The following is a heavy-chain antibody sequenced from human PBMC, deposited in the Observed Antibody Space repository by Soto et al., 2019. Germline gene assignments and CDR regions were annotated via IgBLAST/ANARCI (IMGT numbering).Heavy chain of an antibody. J-gene: IGHJ3*02. Sequence: EVQMLESGGGLVQPGGSLRLSCAASGFTFSTYAMSWVRQAPGKGLEGVATIRGSGGNTHYADSVKGRFTTSRDNSENTVYLQMSSLRAEDTAVYYCARVKAQILSSGWYGGDDIWGHGTMVTVSS. D-gene: IGHD6-19*01. CDR2: IRGSGGNT. CDR1: GFTFSTYA. CDR3: ARVKAQILSSGWYGGDDI. V-gene: IGHV3-23*01.